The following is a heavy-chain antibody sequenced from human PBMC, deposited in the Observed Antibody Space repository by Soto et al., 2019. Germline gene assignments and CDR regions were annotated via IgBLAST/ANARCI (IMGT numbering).Heavy chain of an antibody. CDR2: IVADGTGL. CDR3: ARDDDLPDNGLDH. D-gene: IGHD1-1*01. CDR1: GFRFSNYG. Sequence: QVQLVESGGGVVQPGRSLRLSCAASGFRFSNYGMHWVRQAPGKGLEWLAVIVADGTGLHYADSVRGRFTISRDNSKNTFYVHLSGRGFDDTAIYFCARDDDLPDNGLDHCGQGTLVTVSS. J-gene: IGHJ4*02. V-gene: IGHV3-33*01.